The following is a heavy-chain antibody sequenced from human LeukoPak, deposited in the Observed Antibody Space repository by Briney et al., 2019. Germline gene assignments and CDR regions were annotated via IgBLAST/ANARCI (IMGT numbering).Heavy chain of an antibody. V-gene: IGHV3-23*01. CDR1: GFTFYNYE. CDR2: IAANGGGT. Sequence: GGSLRLSCAASGFTFYNYEMHWVRQAPGKGLEWVSGIAANGGGTHYADSVKGRFTISRDNSDNTVFLQMYYLRAEDTAIYYCATRGLVSNWYFDFWGRGTLVTVSS. CDR3: ATRGLVSNWYFDF. J-gene: IGHJ2*01. D-gene: IGHD6-6*01.